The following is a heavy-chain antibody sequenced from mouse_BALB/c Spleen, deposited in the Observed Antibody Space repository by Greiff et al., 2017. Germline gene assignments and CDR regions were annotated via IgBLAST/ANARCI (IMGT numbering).Heavy chain of an antibody. D-gene: IGHD1-1*01. CDR2: ISYSGST. V-gene: IGHV3-2*02. CDR1: GYSITSDYA. CDR3: ARGYYYGSSSNWYFDV. J-gene: IGHJ1*01. Sequence: EVQLQESGPGLVKPSQSLSLTCTVTGYSITSDYAWNWIRQFPGNKLEWMGYISYSGSTSYNPSLKSRISITRDTSKNQFFLQLNSVTTEDTATYYCARGYYYGSSSNWYFDVWGAGTTVTVSS.